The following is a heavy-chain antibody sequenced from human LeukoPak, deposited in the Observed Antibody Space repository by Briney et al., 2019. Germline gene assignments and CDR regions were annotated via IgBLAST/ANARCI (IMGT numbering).Heavy chain of an antibody. CDR2: ISGSGSTI. CDR1: GFTFRGYE. D-gene: IGHD4-17*01. CDR3: ARSTVTNYFDS. J-gene: IGHJ4*02. V-gene: IGHV3-48*03. Sequence: GGSLRLSCAASGFTFRGYEMNWVRQAPGKGLEWISYISGSGSTIKYVDSVKGRFTISRDNAKNSLYLQMNSLRAEDTAVYYCARSTVTNYFDSWGQGTLVTVYS.